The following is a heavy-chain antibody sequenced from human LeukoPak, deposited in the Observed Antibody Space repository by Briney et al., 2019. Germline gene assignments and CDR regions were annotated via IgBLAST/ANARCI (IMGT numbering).Heavy chain of an antibody. J-gene: IGHJ4*02. CDR1: GYYFTDYW. Sequence: GESLKISGKGSGYYFTDYWMAWVRQMPGKGLEYMGFIYPGENNIRYSPPFQGQVTISADKSINTAYLQWNSLKASDTAMYYCARGHYDFWSGYSPYYFDYWGQGTLVTVSS. V-gene: IGHV5-51*01. CDR3: ARGHYDFWSGYSPYYFDY. CDR2: IYPGENNI. D-gene: IGHD3-3*01.